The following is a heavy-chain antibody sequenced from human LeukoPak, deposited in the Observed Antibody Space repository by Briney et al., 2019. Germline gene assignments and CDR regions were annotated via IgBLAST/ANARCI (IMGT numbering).Heavy chain of an antibody. CDR1: GGSISSYY. J-gene: IGHJ3*02. CDR3: ARYCSGGSCYLLGDAFDI. D-gene: IGHD2-15*01. CDR2: INYSGST. V-gene: IGHV4-59*01. Sequence: PSETLSLTCTVSGGSISSYYWSWIRQPLGRGLEWIGYINYSGSTNYNPSLKSRVTISVDTSKNQFSLKLSSVTAADTAVYYCARYCSGGSCYLLGDAFDIWGQGTMVTVSS.